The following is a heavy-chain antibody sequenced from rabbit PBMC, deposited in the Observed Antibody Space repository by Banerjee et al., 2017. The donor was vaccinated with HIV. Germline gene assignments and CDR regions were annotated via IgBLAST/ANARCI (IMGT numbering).Heavy chain of an antibody. D-gene: IGHD1-1*01. CDR1: GFSFSSNYY. Sequence: QSLEESGGDLVKPGASLTLTCTASGFSFSSNYYMCWVRQAPGKGLEWIACIYGGSIDTTYYASWAKGRFTISRTSSTTVTLQMTSLTAADTATYFCARGGDSVSGYPFTLWGQGTLVTVS. CDR2: IYGGSIDTT. V-gene: IGHV1S40*01. J-gene: IGHJ4*01. CDR3: ARGGDSVSGYPFTL.